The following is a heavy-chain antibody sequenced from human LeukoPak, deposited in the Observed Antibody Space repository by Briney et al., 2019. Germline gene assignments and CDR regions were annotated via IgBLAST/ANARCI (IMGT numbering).Heavy chain of an antibody. J-gene: IGHJ4*02. V-gene: IGHV3-23*01. Sequence: GGSLRLSCAASGFTFSSYAMSWVRQAPGKGLEWVSGIGGSGSYTYYADSVKGRFTISRDNSKNTLYLQMNSLRAEDTAVYYCARGITGTRSLSDYWGQGTLVTVSS. CDR3: ARGITGTRSLSDY. CDR1: GFTFSSYA. D-gene: IGHD1-7*01. CDR2: IGGSGSYT.